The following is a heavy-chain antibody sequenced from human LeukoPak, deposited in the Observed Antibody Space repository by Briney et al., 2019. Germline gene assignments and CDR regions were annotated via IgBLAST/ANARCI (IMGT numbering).Heavy chain of an antibody. CDR2: IKEDGSQK. CDR3: VRNLVYDSFDI. Sequence: GGSLRLSCAASRFTFSSSWMAWVRQAPGKGLEWVATIKEDGSQKYYVDFVKGRFTISRDNAKNSLFLQMNSLRVEDTAVYFCVRNLVYDSFDIWGQGTMVTVSS. J-gene: IGHJ3*02. CDR1: RFTFSSSW. D-gene: IGHD2-8*01. V-gene: IGHV3-7*01.